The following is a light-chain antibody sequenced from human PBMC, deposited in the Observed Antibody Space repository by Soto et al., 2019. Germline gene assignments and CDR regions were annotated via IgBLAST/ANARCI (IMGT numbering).Light chain of an antibody. CDR2: EVS. J-gene: IGLJ7*01. CDR1: SSDVGGYDF. V-gene: IGLV2-14*01. CDR3: SSYTTTTTLL. Sequence: QSVLTQPASVSGSPGQSITISCAGTSSDVGGYDFVSWYQQYPGRTPKLLIYEVSNRPSGVSDRFSGSKSGNTASLTISGLQAEDEADYYCSSYTTTTTLLFGAGTQLTVL.